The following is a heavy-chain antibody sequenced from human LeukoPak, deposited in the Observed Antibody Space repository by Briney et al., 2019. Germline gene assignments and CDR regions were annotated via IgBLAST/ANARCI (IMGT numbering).Heavy chain of an antibody. Sequence: QPGGSLRLPCAASGFTFSSYEMNWVRQAPGKGLEWVSYISSSGSTIYYADSVKGRFTISRDNAKNSLYLQMNSLRAEDTAVYYCARDLGDTAMAPPGDYWGQGTLVTVSS. CDR2: ISSSGSTI. CDR3: ARDLGDTAMAPPGDY. CDR1: GFTFSSYE. V-gene: IGHV3-48*03. D-gene: IGHD5-18*01. J-gene: IGHJ4*02.